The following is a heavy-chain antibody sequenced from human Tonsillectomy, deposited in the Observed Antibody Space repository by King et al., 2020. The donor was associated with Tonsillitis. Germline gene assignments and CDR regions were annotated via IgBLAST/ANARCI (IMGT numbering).Heavy chain of an antibody. J-gene: IGHJ6*02. CDR2: ISYDGSNK. CDR3: ARDFRANSPADVYYGMDV. D-gene: IGHD4-23*01. Sequence: QLVQSGGGVVQPGRSLRLSCAASGFTFSSYAMHWVRQAPGKGLEWVAVISYDGSNKYYADSVKGRFTISRDNSKNTLYLQMNSLRAEDTAVYYCARDFRANSPADVYYGMDVWGQGTTVTVPS. CDR1: GFTFSSYA. V-gene: IGHV3-30*04.